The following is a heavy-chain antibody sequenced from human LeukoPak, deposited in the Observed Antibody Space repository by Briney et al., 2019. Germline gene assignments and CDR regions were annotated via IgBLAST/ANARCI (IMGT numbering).Heavy chain of an antibody. V-gene: IGHV3-33*06. CDR2: IWYDGSNK. CDR1: GFTFGSYG. Sequence: GRSLRLSCAASGFTFGSYGMHWVRQAPGKGLEWVAVIWYDGSNKYYADSVKGRFTISRDNSKNTLYLQMNSLRAEDTAVYYCAKERSGVVAAASNSWGRGTLVTVSS. D-gene: IGHD2-2*01. CDR3: AKERSGVVAAASNS. J-gene: IGHJ5*02.